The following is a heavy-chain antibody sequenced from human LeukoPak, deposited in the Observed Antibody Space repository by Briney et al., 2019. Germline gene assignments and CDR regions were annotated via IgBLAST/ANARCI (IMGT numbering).Heavy chain of an antibody. Sequence: GGSLRLSCAASGVTFSSCWMSWVRQAPGKGLQWVSAISGSGGSTYYADSVKGRFTISRDNSKNTLYLQMNSLRAEDTAVYYCAKSRHCTSTSCYAYYYYGMDVWGQGTTVTVSS. CDR2: ISGSGGST. V-gene: IGHV3-23*01. CDR1: GVTFSSCW. D-gene: IGHD2-2*01. CDR3: AKSRHCTSTSCYAYYYYGMDV. J-gene: IGHJ6*02.